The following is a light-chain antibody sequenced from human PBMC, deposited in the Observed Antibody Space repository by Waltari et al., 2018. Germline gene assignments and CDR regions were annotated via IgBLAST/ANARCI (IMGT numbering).Light chain of an antibody. CDR3: SSWDDSRNTVV. CDR2: IDR. CDR1: SPNLGNNF. J-gene: IGLJ2*01. Sequence: MLTHPPSASGTPGQRVTPSRSGSSPNLGNNFVNWYQQLHGPAPKLLIYIDRQRPSGVPDRFSASKSGTSASLAISGLQSEDEGLYYCSSWDDSRNTVVFGGGTKLTVL. V-gene: IGLV1-44*01.